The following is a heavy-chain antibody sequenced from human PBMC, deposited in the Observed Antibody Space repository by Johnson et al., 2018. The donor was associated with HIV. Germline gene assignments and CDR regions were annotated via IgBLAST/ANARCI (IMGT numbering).Heavy chain of an antibody. J-gene: IGHJ3*02. D-gene: IGHD4-17*01. CDR2: IKQDGSEK. CDR3: ARDSAVTITFDI. V-gene: IGHV3-7*01. CDR1: GFTFSSYW. Sequence: VQLVESGGGLVQPGGSLRLSCADSGFTFSSYWMSWVRQAPGKGLEWVANIKQDGSEKYYVDSVKGRFTISRDNAKNSLYLQMNSLRAEDTAVYYCARDSAVTITFDIWGQGTMVTVSS.